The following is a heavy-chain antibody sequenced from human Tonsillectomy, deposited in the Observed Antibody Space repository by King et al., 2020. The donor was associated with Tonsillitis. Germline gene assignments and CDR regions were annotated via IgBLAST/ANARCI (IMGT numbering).Heavy chain of an antibody. J-gene: IGHJ4*02. CDR3: AKDRGYCSGGSCYRADY. CDR1: GFTFSSYA. V-gene: IGHV3-23*04. Sequence: VQLVESGGGLVQPGGSLRLSCAASGFTFSSYAMSWVRQAPGKGLEWVSAISGSGGSTYYADSVKGRFTISGDNSKNTLYLQMNSLRAEDTAVYYCAKDRGYCSGGSCYRADYWGQGTLVTVSS. D-gene: IGHD2-15*01. CDR2: ISGSGGST.